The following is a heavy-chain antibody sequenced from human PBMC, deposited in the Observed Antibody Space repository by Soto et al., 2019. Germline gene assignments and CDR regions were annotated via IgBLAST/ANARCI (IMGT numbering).Heavy chain of an antibody. J-gene: IGHJ6*02. V-gene: IGHV1-18*01. CDR1: GYTFTSYG. CDR3: ARELRPRRTRSYYYYYGMDG. CDR2: ISAYNGNT. Sequence: ASVKVSCKASGYTFTSYGISWVRQAPGQGLEWMGWISAYNGNTNYAQKLQGRVTMTTDTSTSTAYMELRSLRSDDTAVYYCARELRPRRTRSYYYYYGMDGRGQGTTVTVSS.